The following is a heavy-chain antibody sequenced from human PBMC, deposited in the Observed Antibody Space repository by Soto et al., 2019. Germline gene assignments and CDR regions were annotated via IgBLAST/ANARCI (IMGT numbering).Heavy chain of an antibody. J-gene: IGHJ4*02. D-gene: IGHD1-26*01. CDR2: ISYDGKEK. CDR3: ARGRGLGARSQHLDH. CDR1: GFLFSGYA. V-gene: IGHV3-30*04. Sequence: QVQLVESGGGVVQPGGSLRLYCATSGFLFSGYAMHWVRQTPGKGLEWVAVISYDGKEKYYADSAEGRFTISRESSGVTLYLQMSSLRVEDTAVYYCARGRGLGARSQHLDHWVQGTLVTVSS.